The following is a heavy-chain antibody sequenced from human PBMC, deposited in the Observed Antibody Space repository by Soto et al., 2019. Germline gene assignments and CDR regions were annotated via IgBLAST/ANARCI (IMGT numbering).Heavy chain of an antibody. V-gene: IGHV3-15*01. CDR1: EFIYSNAW. CDR3: TTGYYDFWSGYFPDAFDI. D-gene: IGHD3-3*01. CDR2: IKSKTDGGTT. Sequence: PGGSLRLTCADSEFIYSNAWVSCDRQAPGEGLEWVGRIKSKTDGGTTDYAAPVKGRFTISRDESKNTMYLQMNSLKTDDTAVYYCTTGYYDFWSGYFPDAFDIWGQGTMVTVSS. J-gene: IGHJ3*02.